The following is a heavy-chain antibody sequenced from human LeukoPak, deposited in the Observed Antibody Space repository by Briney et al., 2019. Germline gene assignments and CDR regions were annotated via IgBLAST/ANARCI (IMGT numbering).Heavy chain of an antibody. CDR3: ASEAYDYVWGGYRYHFDY. Sequence: GGSLRLSCAASGFTFSSYEMNWVRQAPGKGLEWVSYISSSGSTIYYADSVKGRFTISRDNAKNSLYLQMNSLRAEDTAVYYCASEAYDYVWGGYRYHFDYWGQGTLVTVSS. CDR1: GFTFSSYE. J-gene: IGHJ4*02. V-gene: IGHV3-48*03. CDR2: ISSSGSTI. D-gene: IGHD3-16*02.